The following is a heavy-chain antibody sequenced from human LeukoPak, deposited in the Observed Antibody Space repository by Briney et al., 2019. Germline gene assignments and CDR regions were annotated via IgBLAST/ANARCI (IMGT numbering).Heavy chain of an antibody. Sequence: ASVKVSCKASGYTFTSYDINWVRQATGQGLEWMGCMNPNSGNTGYAQKFQGRVTMTRNTSISTAYMELSSLRSEDTAVYYCARAYYDFWSGYYPGYFDYWGQGTLVTVSS. J-gene: IGHJ4*02. V-gene: IGHV1-8*01. CDR3: ARAYYDFWSGYYPGYFDY. D-gene: IGHD3-3*01. CDR1: GYTFTSYD. CDR2: MNPNSGNT.